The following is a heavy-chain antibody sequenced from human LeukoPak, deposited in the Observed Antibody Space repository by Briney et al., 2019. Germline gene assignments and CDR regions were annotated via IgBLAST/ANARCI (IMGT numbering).Heavy chain of an antibody. CDR2: ISNTGSSI. V-gene: IGHV3-11*01. CDR1: GFTFSNAW. Sequence: GGSLRLSCAASGFTFSNAWMSWVRQAPGKGLEWVSYISNTGSSIYYADSVKGRFTISRDNAKNSLYLQMNSLRAEDAAAYYCARARGAGPGAHFDYWGQGTLVTVSS. D-gene: IGHD3-10*01. CDR3: ARARGAGPGAHFDY. J-gene: IGHJ4*02.